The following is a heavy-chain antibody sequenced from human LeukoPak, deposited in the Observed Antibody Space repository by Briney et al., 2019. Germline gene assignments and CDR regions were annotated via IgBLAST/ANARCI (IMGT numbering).Heavy chain of an antibody. V-gene: IGHV4-34*01. CDR1: GGSFSGYY. CDR2: IYYSGST. D-gene: IGHD3-9*01. CDR3: ARHSSNYDILTGYANLFDY. J-gene: IGHJ4*02. Sequence: SETLSLTCAVYGGSFSGYYWSWIRQPPGKGLEWIGSIYYSGSTYYNPSLKSRVTISVDTSKNQFSLKLSSVTAADTAVYYCARHSSNYDILTGYANLFDYWGQGTLVTVSS.